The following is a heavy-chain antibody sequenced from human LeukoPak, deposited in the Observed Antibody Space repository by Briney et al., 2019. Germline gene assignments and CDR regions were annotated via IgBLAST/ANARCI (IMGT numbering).Heavy chain of an antibody. CDR3: AKGAVSGNYYYYGMDV. D-gene: IGHD6-19*01. Sequence: GGSLRLSCATSRFIFSSYWMTWVRRTPGKGLEWVASINQDGSDKYYVDSVKGRFTISRDNAKKSLYLEMSSLRAEDTAVYYCAKGAVSGNYYYYGMDVWGQGTTVTVSS. CDR2: INQDGSDK. CDR1: RFIFSSYW. J-gene: IGHJ6*02. V-gene: IGHV3-7*01.